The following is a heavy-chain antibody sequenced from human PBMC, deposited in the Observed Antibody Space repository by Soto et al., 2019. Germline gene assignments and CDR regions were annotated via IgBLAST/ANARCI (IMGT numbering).Heavy chain of an antibody. V-gene: IGHV3-23*01. Sequence: EVQLLESGGGLVQPGGSLRLSCAASGFTFTNYAMSWVRQAPGKGLEWVSTISGGSGSTYYADPVKGRFTISRDNSKNTVYLQMNSLRAEDTAVYFCAKDRLRRGADYWRQGTLVTVSS. J-gene: IGHJ4*02. CDR3: AKDRLRRGADY. CDR2: ISGGSGST. CDR1: GFTFTNYA. D-gene: IGHD4-17*01.